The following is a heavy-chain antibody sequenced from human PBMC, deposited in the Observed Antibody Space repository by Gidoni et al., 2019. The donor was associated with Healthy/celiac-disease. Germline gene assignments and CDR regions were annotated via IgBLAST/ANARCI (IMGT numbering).Heavy chain of an antibody. CDR2: IKQDGSEK. D-gene: IGHD3-3*01. CDR1: GFTFSSYW. CDR3: AREPRPLRFHWFDP. V-gene: IGHV3-7*01. J-gene: IGHJ5*02. Sequence: EVQLVESGGGLVQPGGSLRLSCAASGFTFSSYWMSWVRQAPGKGLEWVANIKQDGSEKYYVDSVKGRFTISRDNAKNSLYLQMNSLRAEDTAVYYCAREPRPLRFHWFDPWGQGTLVTVSS.